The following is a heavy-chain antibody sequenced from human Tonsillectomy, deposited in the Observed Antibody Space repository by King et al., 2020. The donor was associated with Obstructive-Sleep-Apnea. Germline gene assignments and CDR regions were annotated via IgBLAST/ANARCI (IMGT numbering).Heavy chain of an antibody. CDR3: ARDIYH. V-gene: IGHV4-39*06. CDR1: GGSISSNSYY. Sequence: QLQESGPGLVNPSETLSLTCTVSGGSISSNSYYCGWIRQSPGKVLEWIGSIYYSVSTYYNPSLKSRVTISVDTSKKQFPRKLTSVTAADTAGYYCARDIYHWGQGTLVTVSS. J-gene: IGHJ5*02. CDR2: IYYSVST.